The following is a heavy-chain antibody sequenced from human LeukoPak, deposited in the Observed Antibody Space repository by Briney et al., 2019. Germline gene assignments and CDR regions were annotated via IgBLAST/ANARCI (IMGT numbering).Heavy chain of an antibody. D-gene: IGHD3-22*01. J-gene: IGHJ4*02. CDR1: GAPLKSHY. CDR2: IYYSGST. CDR3: AGRPTYYYDSSGWTL. Sequence: KASETLSLTCSVSGAPLKSHYWSWIRQPPGKGLEWIGYIYYSGSTNYNPSLKSRVTISVDTSKNQFSLKLSSVTAADTAVYYCAGRPTYYYDSSGWTLWGQGTLVTVSS. V-gene: IGHV4-59*11.